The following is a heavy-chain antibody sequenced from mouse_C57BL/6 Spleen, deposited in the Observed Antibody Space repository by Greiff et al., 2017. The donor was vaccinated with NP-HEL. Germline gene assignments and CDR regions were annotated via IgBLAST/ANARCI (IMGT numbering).Heavy chain of an antibody. CDR1: GYTFTSYW. Sequence: QVQLKQPGAELVRPGSSVKLSCKASGYTFTSYWMHWVKQRPIQGLEWIGNIDPSDSETHYNQKFKDKAALTVDKSSSTAYMQLSSLTSEDSAVYYCARFYYSNYEGFAYWGQGTLVTVSA. J-gene: IGHJ3*01. V-gene: IGHV1-52*01. D-gene: IGHD2-5*01. CDR2: IDPSDSET. CDR3: ARFYYSNYEGFAY.